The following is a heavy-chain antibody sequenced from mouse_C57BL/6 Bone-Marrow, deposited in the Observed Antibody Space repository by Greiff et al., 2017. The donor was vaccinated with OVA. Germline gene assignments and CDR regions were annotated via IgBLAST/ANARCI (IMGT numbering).Heavy chain of an antibody. CDR2: INPYNGGT. J-gene: IGHJ1*03. CDR3: ARSPYYSNFYWYFDV. V-gene: IGHV1-19*01. D-gene: IGHD2-5*01. CDR1: GYTFTDYY. Sequence: VQLQQSGPVLVKPGASVKMSCKASGYTFTDYYMNWVKQSHGKSLEWIGVINPYNGGTSYNQKFKGKATLTVDKSSSTAYMELNSLTSEDSAVYYCARSPYYSNFYWYFDVWGTGTTVTVSS.